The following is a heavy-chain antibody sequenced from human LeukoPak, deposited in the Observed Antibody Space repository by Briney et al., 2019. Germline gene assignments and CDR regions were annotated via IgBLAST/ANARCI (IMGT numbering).Heavy chain of an antibody. J-gene: IGHJ6*02. CDR2: IIPIFGIA. D-gene: IGHD1-26*01. Sequence: SVKVSCKASGGTFSSYAISRVRQAPGQGLEWMGRIIPIFGIANYAQKFQGRVTITADKSTSTAYMELSSLRSEDTAVYYCARDQSGSSYYYYGMDVWGQGTTVTVSS. V-gene: IGHV1-69*04. CDR1: GGTFSSYA. CDR3: ARDQSGSSYYYYGMDV.